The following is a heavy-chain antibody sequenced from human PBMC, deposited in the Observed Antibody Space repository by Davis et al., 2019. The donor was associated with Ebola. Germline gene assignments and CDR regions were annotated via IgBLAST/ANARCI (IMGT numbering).Heavy chain of an antibody. V-gene: IGHV4-61*01. CDR2: INHSGST. D-gene: IGHD5-18*01. CDR3: ARGAGYSFFDY. CDR1: GGSVSSGSYY. Sequence: MPSETLSLTCTVSGGSVSSGSYYWSWIRQPPGKGLEWIGEINHSGSTNYNPSLKSRVTISVDTSKNQFSLKLSSVTAADTAVYYCARGAGYSFFDYWGQGTLVTVSS. J-gene: IGHJ4*02.